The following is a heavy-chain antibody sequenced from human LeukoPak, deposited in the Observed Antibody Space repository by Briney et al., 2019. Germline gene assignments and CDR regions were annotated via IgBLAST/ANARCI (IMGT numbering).Heavy chain of an antibody. J-gene: IGHJ4*02. CDR3: ASGYCTNGVCPNYFDY. V-gene: IGHV4-61*02. CDR2: IYNSGST. CDR1: GGSISSGSYY. D-gene: IGHD2-8*01. Sequence: SETLSLTCTVSGGSISSGSYYWSWIRQPAGKGLEWIGRIYNSGSTNYNPSLKSRVTISVDTSKNQFSLKLSSVTAADTAVYYCASGYCTNGVCPNYFDYWGQGTLVTVSS.